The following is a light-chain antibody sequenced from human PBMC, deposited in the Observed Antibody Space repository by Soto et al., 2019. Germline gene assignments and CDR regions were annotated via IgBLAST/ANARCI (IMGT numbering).Light chain of an antibody. CDR3: QQYNSYLYT. V-gene: IGKV1-5*03. CDR1: QSISSW. CDR2: KAS. Sequence: DIQMTQSPSTLSASVGDRVTITCRASQSISSWLAWYQQKPGKAPKLLNYKASSLESGVPSRFSGSGSGTEFTLTSSSLQPDDFATYYCQQYNSYLYTFGQGTKLEIK. J-gene: IGKJ2*01.